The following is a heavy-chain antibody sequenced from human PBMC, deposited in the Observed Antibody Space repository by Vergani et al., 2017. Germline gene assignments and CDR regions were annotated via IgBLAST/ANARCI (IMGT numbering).Heavy chain of an antibody. CDR1: GFTFSSYS. V-gene: IGHV3-21*01. J-gene: IGHJ6*02. Sequence: EVQLVESGGGLVKPGGSLRLSCAASGFTFSSYSMNWVRQAPGKGLEWVSSISSSSSYIYYADSVKGRFTISRDNAENSLYLQMNSLRAEDTAVYYCAAGADYDFWSGYPIIYGMXVWGQGP. CDR2: ISSSSSYI. D-gene: IGHD3-3*01. CDR3: AAGADYDFWSGYPIIYGMXV.